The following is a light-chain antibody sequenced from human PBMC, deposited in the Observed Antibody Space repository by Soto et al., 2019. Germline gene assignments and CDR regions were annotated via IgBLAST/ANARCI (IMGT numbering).Light chain of an antibody. CDR2: LGS. V-gene: IGKV2-28*01. CDR3: QQYNNWLWT. CDR1: QSLLHTNAYNY. J-gene: IGKJ1*01. Sequence: DIVLTQSPLSLPVAPGEPASISCRSSQSLLHTNAYNYLEWYVQKPGQSPQLLIYLGSNRASGVPERLSGSGSVRGFRLKISRVEAEDFAVYYCQQYNNWLWTLGHGTKVDIK.